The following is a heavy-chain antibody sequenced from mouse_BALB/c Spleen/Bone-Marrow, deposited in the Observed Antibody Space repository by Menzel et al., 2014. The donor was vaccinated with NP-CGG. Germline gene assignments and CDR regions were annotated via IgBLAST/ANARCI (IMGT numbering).Heavy chain of an antibody. CDR1: GFNIKDTY. D-gene: IGHD2-2*01. CDR3: ARWLPLAY. CDR2: IDPANGNT. V-gene: IGHV14-3*02. Sequence: EVKLVESGAELVKPRASVKLSCTASGFNIKDTYMHWVKQRPEQGLEWIGRIDPANGNTKYDPKFQGKATITADTSSNTAYLQLSSLTSEDTAVYYCARWLPLAYWGQGTLVTVSA. J-gene: IGHJ3*01.